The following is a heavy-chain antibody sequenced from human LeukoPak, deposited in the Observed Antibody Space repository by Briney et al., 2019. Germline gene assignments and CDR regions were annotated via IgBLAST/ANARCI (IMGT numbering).Heavy chain of an antibody. J-gene: IGHJ6*03. D-gene: IGHD2-2*01. Sequence: SETLSLTCTVSGGSISSYYWSWIRQPPGKGLEWIGYIYYSGSTNYNPSLKSRVTISVDTSKNQFSLKLSSVTAADTAVYYCARGRGCSSTSCYAGPPYYYYMDVWGKGTTVTVSS. CDR2: IYYSGST. CDR3: ARGRGCSSTSCYAGPPYYYYMDV. CDR1: GGSISSYY. V-gene: IGHV4-59*01.